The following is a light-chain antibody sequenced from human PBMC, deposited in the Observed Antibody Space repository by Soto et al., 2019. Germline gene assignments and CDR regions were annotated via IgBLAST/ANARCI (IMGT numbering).Light chain of an antibody. J-gene: IGKJ3*01. CDR1: QSVSSSY. CDR2: GAS. Sequence: EIVLTQSPGTLSLSPGERATLSCRASQSVSSSYLAWYQRKPGQAPRLLIYGASSRATGIPDRFSGSGSGTDFTLTINRLEPEDFAVYYCQQYGSSPPITFGPGTKVDIK. V-gene: IGKV3-20*01. CDR3: QQYGSSPPIT.